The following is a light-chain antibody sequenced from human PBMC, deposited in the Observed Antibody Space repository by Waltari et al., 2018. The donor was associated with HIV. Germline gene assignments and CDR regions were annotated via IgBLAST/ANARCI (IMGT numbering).Light chain of an antibody. Sequence: QSVLTQPPSVSPAPGQAVTISCSGSSSNIGPIYVSWYQQLPGTAPKLLIYDNNKRPSGIPDRFSGSKSGTSATLDITGLQTGDEADYYCATWDSSLSAGVVFGGGTKLTVL. CDR2: DNN. V-gene: IGLV1-51*01. J-gene: IGLJ3*02. CDR3: ATWDSSLSAGVV. CDR1: SSNIGPIY.